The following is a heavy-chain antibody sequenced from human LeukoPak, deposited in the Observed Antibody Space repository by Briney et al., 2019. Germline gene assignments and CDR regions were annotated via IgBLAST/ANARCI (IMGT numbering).Heavy chain of an antibody. Sequence: GGFLRLSCAASGFTFDDYGMSWVRQAPGKGLEWVSGINWNGGSTGYADSVKGRFTISRDNAKNSLYLQMNSLRAEDTALYHCARDLRGSGRWLQLGRGGYDYWGQGTLVTVSS. CDR3: ARDLRGSGRWLQLGRGGYDY. J-gene: IGHJ4*02. CDR1: GFTFDDYG. V-gene: IGHV3-20*01. CDR2: INWNGGST. D-gene: IGHD5-24*01.